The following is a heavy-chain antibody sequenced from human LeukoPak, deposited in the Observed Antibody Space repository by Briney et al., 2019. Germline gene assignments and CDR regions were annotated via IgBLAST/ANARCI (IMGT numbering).Heavy chain of an antibody. J-gene: IGHJ4*02. Sequence: ASVKVSCKASGYTFTSYYMHWVRQAPGQGLEWVGIINPSGGSTSYAQKFQGRVTMTRDTSTSTVYMELSSLRSEDTAVYYCARVSYYGGNSDYFDYWGQGTLVTVSS. CDR3: ARVSYYGGNSDYFDY. CDR2: INPSGGST. D-gene: IGHD4-23*01. CDR1: GYTFTSYY. V-gene: IGHV1-46*01.